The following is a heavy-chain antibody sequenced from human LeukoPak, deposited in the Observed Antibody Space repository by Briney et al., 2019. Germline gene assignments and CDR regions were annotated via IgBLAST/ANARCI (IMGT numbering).Heavy chain of an antibody. Sequence: GGSLRLSCAASGFTFSSYGMHWVRQAPGKGLEWVAFIRYDGSNEYYADSVKGRFTISRDNSKNTLYLQMNSLRPEDTAVYYCARDGYDSSGYYPDYWGQGTLVTVSS. CDR3: ARDGYDSSGYYPDY. J-gene: IGHJ4*02. D-gene: IGHD3-22*01. V-gene: IGHV3-30*02. CDR2: IRYDGSNE. CDR1: GFTFSSYG.